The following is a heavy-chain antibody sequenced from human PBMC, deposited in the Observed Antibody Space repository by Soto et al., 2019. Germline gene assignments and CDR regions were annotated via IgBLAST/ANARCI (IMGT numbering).Heavy chain of an antibody. V-gene: IGHV1-18*01. CDR1: GYTFTSSG. CDR2: ISTDNGNT. D-gene: IGHD3-3*01. Sequence: QVQLVQSGAEVKKPGASVKVSCKASGYTFTSSGISWVRQAPGQGLEWMGWISTDNGNTNYAQHLQGRVSMTTDTSTSTAYMDLRSLRSDDTPVYYCARDQGITTLGVYSMYYYGMDGWGQGTTVTVSS. CDR3: ARDQGITTLGVYSMYYYGMDG. J-gene: IGHJ6*02.